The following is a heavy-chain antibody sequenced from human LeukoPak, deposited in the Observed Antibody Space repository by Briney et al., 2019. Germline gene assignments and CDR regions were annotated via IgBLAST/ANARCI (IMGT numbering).Heavy chain of an antibody. D-gene: IGHD3-16*01. CDR2: IKEDGSEK. V-gene: IGHV3-7*01. CDR1: GFTFSSYW. J-gene: IGHJ4*02. CDR3: ARDVLLKTSDY. Sequence: PGGSLRLSCAASGFTFSSYWMSWVRQAPGKGLEWVASIKEDGSEKYYVDSVKGRFTISRDNAKNSLYLQMNSLRVEDMAVYYCARDVLLKTSDYWGQGTLVTVSS.